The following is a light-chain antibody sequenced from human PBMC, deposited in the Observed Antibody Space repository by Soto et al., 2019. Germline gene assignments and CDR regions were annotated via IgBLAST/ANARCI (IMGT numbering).Light chain of an antibody. V-gene: IGKV3-15*01. CDR3: QQYNNWPPWT. CDR1: QSVSSSY. Sequence: EIVLTQSPGTLSLSPGERATLSCRASQSVSSSYLAWYQQKPGQAPRLLIYGASTRATGIPARFSGSGSGTEFTLPISSLQSEDFAAYYCQQYNNWPPWTFGQGTKVDI. CDR2: GAS. J-gene: IGKJ1*01.